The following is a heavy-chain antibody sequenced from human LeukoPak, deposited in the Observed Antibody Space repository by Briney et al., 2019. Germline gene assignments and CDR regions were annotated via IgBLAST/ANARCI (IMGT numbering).Heavy chain of an antibody. V-gene: IGHV3-23*01. CDR1: GFTFSSYA. J-gene: IGHJ4*02. CDR2: ISGSGGGT. Sequence: GGSLRLSCAASGFTFSSYAMNWVRQAPGKGLEWVSGISGSGGGTYYADSVKGRFTISRDHSKSTMYLQMNSLRAGDTAVYYCAKAGCTSTSCYSNCWGQGTLVTVSS. D-gene: IGHD2-2*01. CDR3: AKAGCTSTSCYSNC.